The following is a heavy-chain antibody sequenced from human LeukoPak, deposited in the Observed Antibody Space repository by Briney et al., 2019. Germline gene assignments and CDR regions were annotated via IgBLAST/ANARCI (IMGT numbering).Heavy chain of an antibody. J-gene: IGHJ5*02. CDR2: IKQDGSEK. V-gene: IGHV3-7*01. D-gene: IGHD3-10*01. Sequence: PGGSLRLSCAASGLTFDDYGMSWVRQAPGKGLEWVANIKQDGSEKYYVDSVKGRFTISRDNAKNTLYLQMNSLRAEDTAVYYCARVLLGSWDWFDPWGQGTLVTVSS. CDR1: GLTFDDYG. CDR3: ARVLLGSWDWFDP.